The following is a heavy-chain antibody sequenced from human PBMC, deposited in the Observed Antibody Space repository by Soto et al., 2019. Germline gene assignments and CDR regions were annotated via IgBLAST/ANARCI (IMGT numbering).Heavy chain of an antibody. D-gene: IGHD6-13*01. CDR3: ARRDSSSNYYYYYGMDV. V-gene: IGHV1-18*01. J-gene: IGHJ6*01. CDR1: GYTFTSYG. Sequence: GASVEVSFKASGYTFTSYGISWVRQAPGQGLEWMGWISAYNGNTNYAQKLQGRVTMTTDTSTSTAYMELRSLRSDDTAVYYCARRDSSSNYYYYYGMDVWGQGPTVTVSS. CDR2: ISAYNGNT.